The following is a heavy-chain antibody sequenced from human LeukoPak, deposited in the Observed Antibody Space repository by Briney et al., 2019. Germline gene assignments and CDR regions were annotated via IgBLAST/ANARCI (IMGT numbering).Heavy chain of an antibody. CDR2: IIPIFGTA. J-gene: IGHJ6*03. CDR1: GGTFSSYA. D-gene: IGHD5-18*01. V-gene: IGHV1-69*06. Sequence: GSSVKVSCKASGGTFSSYAISWVRQAPGQGLEWMGGIIPIFGTANYAQKFQGRVTITADKSTSTAYMELSSLRSEDTAVYYCARDGGSYGVYYYYYMDVWGKGTTVTVSS. CDR3: ARDGGSYGVYYYYYMDV.